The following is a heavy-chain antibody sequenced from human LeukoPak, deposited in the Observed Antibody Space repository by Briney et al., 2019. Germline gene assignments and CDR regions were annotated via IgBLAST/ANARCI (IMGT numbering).Heavy chain of an antibody. J-gene: IGHJ4*02. V-gene: IGHV3-21*01. CDR3: ARDLSATIRAYDY. CDR2: IAISGSYI. CDR1: GFILSDYN. Sequence: GGSLRLSCAASGFILSDYNMNWVRQAPGKGLEWVSFIAISGSYITYADSVKGRFTISRDNAKNSLCLQMNSLRAEDTAVYYCARDLSATIRAYDYWGQGTLVTVSS. D-gene: IGHD1-26*01.